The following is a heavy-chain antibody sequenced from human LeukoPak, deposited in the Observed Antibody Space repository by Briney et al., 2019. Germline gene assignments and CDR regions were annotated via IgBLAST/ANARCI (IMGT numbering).Heavy chain of an antibody. J-gene: IGHJ4*02. Sequence: GGSLRLSCAASGFTFSSYSMNWVRQAPGKGLEWVSSISSSSSYIYYADSVKGRFTISRDNAKNSLYLQMNSLRAEDTAVYYCAGVSDYGGGIDYWGQGTLVTVSS. CDR2: ISSSSSYI. V-gene: IGHV3-21*01. CDR1: GFTFSSYS. CDR3: AGVSDYGGGIDY. D-gene: IGHD4-23*01.